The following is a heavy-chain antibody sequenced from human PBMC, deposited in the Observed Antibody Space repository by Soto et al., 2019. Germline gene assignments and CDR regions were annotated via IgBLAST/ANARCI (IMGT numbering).Heavy chain of an antibody. J-gene: IGHJ4*02. V-gene: IGHV4-30-2*01. CDR1: GGSISSGGYS. CDR3: ARQMTTVTTVDY. D-gene: IGHD4-17*01. Sequence: PSETLSLTCAVSGGSISSGGYSWICIRQPPGKGLEWIGYIYHSGSTYYNPSLKSRVTISVDRSKNQFSLKLSSVTAADTAVYYCARQMTTVTTVDYWGQGTLLTVS. CDR2: IYHSGST.